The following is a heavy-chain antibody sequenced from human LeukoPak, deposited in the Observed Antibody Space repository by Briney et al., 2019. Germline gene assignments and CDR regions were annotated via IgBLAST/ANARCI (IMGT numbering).Heavy chain of an antibody. CDR2: IYYSGST. D-gene: IGHD6-13*01. CDR3: ARVGPRRQQLVRYYYMDV. CDR1: GGSISSSSYY. J-gene: IGHJ6*03. Sequence: PSETLSLTCTVSGGSISSSSYYWGWIRQPPGKGLEWIVSIYYSGSTYYNPSLKSRVTISVDTSKNQFSLKLSSVTAADTAVYYCARVGPRRQQLVRYYYMDVWGKGTTVTVSS. V-gene: IGHV4-39*07.